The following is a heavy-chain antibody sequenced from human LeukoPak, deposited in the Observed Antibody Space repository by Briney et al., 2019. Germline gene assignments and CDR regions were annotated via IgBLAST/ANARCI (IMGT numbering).Heavy chain of an antibody. CDR2: ISGSGGST. CDR3: AKDPKTKWELLTGPFDY. V-gene: IGHV3-23*01. CDR1: GFTFSSYA. D-gene: IGHD1-26*01. Sequence: GGSLRLSCAASGFTFSSYAMSWVRQAPGKGLEWVSAISGSGGSTYYADSVKGRFTISRDNSKNTLYLQMNILRAEDTAVYYCAKDPKTKWELLTGPFDYWGQGTLVTVSS. J-gene: IGHJ4*02.